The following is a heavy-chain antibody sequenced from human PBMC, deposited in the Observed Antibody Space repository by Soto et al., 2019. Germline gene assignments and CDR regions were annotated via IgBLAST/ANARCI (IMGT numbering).Heavy chain of an antibody. D-gene: IGHD3-22*01. CDR1: GGSVSSGGYF. V-gene: IGHV4-31*03. CDR2: IHNSGNT. J-gene: IGHJ4*02. CDR3: ARDLSPPGTDDSSGYYDR. Sequence: SETLSLTCTVSGGSVSSGGYFWSWVRQRPGEGLEWIGYIHNSGNTFYNSSLKSRVTISVDTSKNQFSLKLRSVTAADTAVYYCARDLSPPGTDDSSGYYDRWGLGTLVTVSS.